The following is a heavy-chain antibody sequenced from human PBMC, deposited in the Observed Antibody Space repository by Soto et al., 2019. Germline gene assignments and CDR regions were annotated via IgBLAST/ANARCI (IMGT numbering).Heavy chain of an antibody. CDR2: IYYSGST. CDR3: SREEWELHAYDI. Sequence: SETLSLTCTVSGGSISSGGYYWSWIRQHPGKGLEWIGYIYYSGSTYYNPSLNSRVTISVDTSKNQFSLKLSSVTAADTAVYYCSREEWELHAYDIRGQGTMVTVSS. CDR1: GGSISSGGYY. J-gene: IGHJ3*02. D-gene: IGHD1-26*01. V-gene: IGHV4-31*03.